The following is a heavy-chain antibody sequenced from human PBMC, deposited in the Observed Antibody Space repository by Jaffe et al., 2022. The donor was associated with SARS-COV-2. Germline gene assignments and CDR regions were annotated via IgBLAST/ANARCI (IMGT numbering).Heavy chain of an antibody. D-gene: IGHD2-2*01. J-gene: IGHJ4*02. CDR1: GFTFSSYG. V-gene: IGHV3-33*01. CDR2: IWYDGSNK. CDR3: ARDSREQLLSFDY. Sequence: QVQLVESGGGVVQPGRSLRLSCAASGFTFSSYGMHWVRQAPGKGLEWVAVIWYDGSNKYYADSVKGRFTISRDNSKNTLYLQMNSLRAEDTAVYYCARDSREQLLSFDYWGQGTLVTVSS.